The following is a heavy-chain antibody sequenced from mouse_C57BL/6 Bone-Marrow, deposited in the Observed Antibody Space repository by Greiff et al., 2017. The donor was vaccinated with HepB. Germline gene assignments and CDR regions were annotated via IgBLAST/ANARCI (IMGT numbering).Heavy chain of an antibody. CDR3: ARWGGYDYYAMDY. V-gene: IGHV1-19*01. Sequence: EVKLMESGPVLVKPGASVKMSCKASGYTFTDYYMNWVKQSHGKSLEWIGVINPYNGGTSYNQKFKGKATLTVDKSSSTAYMELNSLTSEDSAVYYCARWGGYDYYAMDYWGQGTSVTVSS. J-gene: IGHJ4*01. CDR2: INPYNGGT. CDR1: GYTFTDYY. D-gene: IGHD3-2*02.